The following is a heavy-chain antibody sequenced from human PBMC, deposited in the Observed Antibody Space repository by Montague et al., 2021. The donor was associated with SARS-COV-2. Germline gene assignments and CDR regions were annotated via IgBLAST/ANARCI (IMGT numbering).Heavy chain of an antibody. J-gene: IGHJ4*02. CDR2: TYYRSEWYS. CDR3: ARAERGSCGDGNCYQYFFNY. V-gene: IGHV6-1*01. D-gene: IGHD2-15*01. CDR1: GDSVSTNSGT. Sequence: CAISGDSVSTNSGTWNWVRLSPSRGLEWLGRTYYRSEWYSDYSVSVKSRISINPDTSKNQFSLQLNSVTPEDTAVYYCARAERGSCGDGNCYQYFFNYWGRGTLITVPS.